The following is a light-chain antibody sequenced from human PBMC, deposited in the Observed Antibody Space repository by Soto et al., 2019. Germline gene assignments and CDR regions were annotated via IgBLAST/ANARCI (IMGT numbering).Light chain of an antibody. CDR2: GAS. J-gene: IGKJ1*01. CDR1: QSVNSN. CDR3: QHYNSYSEA. Sequence: EIMMTQSPVTLSVSPGERATLSCRASQSVNSNLAWYQQKPGQAPRLLIYGASTRATGIPASFIGNGSGTEFTLTISSLQPDDFATYYCQHYNSYSEAFGQGTKVELK. V-gene: IGKV3-15*01.